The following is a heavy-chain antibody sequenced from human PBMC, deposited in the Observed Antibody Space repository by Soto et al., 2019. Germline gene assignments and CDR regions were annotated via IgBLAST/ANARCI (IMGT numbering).Heavy chain of an antibody. CDR2: ISGSGGST. J-gene: IGHJ5*02. CDR1: GFTFSSYA. Sequence: GGSLRLSCAASGFTFSSYAMSWVRQAPGKGLEWVSAISGSGGSTYYADSVKGRFTISRDNSKNTLYLQMNSLRAEDTAVYYCAKAYVEGPESFNWFDPWGQGTLVTVSS. V-gene: IGHV3-23*01. D-gene: IGHD3-16*01. CDR3: AKAYVEGPESFNWFDP.